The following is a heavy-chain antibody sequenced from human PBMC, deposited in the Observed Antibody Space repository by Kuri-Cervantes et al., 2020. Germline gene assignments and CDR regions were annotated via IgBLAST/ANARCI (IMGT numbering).Heavy chain of an antibody. J-gene: IGHJ4*02. CDR3: ARLSTAVTGI. CDR1: GFTFSSYA. Sequence: GGSLKLSCAASGFTFSSYAMHWVRQAPGKGLEWVAVISYDGSNKYYANSVKGRFTISRDNSKNTLYLQMNSLRAEDTAVYYCARLSTAVTGIWGQGTLVTVSS. V-gene: IGHV3-30-3*01. CDR2: ISYDGSNK. D-gene: IGHD2-21*02.